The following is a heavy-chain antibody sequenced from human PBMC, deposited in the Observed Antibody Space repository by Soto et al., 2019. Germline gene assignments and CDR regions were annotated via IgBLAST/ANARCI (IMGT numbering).Heavy chain of an antibody. D-gene: IGHD2-2*01. CDR3: ARDLCETTSCSIPHWYFDL. CDR1: GGLFSTYA. V-gene: IGHV1-69*01. Sequence: QVQLVQSGAEVRKPGSSVKVSCNASGGLFSTYAITWVRQAPGQGLEWVGGIIPLFATTHYAQKFQGRVTITPDESTNTAYLELSRLRSEDTAVYYCARDLCETTSCSIPHWYFDLWGRGTLVIVSS. J-gene: IGHJ2*01. CDR2: IIPLFATT.